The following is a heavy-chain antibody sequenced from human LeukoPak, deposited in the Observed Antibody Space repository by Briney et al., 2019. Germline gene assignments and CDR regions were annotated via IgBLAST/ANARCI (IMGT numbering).Heavy chain of an antibody. J-gene: IGHJ4*02. CDR3: TKDCSSTSCYR. CDR2: ISGSGGST. Sequence: PGGSLRLSCAASGFTFSSYAMSWVRQAPGKGLEWVSAISGSGGSTYYADSVKGRFTISRDNSKNTLYLQMNSLRAEDTAVYYSTKDCSSTSCYRWGQGTLVTVSS. CDR1: GFTFSSYA. V-gene: IGHV3-23*01. D-gene: IGHD2-2*01.